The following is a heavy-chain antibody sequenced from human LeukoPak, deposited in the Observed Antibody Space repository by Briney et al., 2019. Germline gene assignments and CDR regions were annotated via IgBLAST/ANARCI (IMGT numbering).Heavy chain of an antibody. J-gene: IGHJ4*02. CDR3: AKVRRDSSGYYYLDY. CDR1: GFTFSSYA. Sequence: GGSLRLSCAASGFTFSSYAMSWVRQAPGKGLEWVAFIRYDGSNKYYADSVKGRFTISRDNSKNTLYLQMNSLRAEDTAVYYCAKVRRDSSGYYYLDYWGQGTLVTVSS. V-gene: IGHV3-30*02. D-gene: IGHD3-22*01. CDR2: IRYDGSNK.